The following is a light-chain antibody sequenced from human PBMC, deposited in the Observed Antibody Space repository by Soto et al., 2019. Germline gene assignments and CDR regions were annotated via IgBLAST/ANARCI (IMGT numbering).Light chain of an antibody. CDR2: DVS. Sequence: QSVLTQPASVSGSPGQSITISCTGTSSDVGGYNYVSWYQQHPGKAPKLMIYDVSNRPSGVSNRFSGSKSGNTASLTISGLQAEDEADYYCSSYTSSYVFGTGTKVTAL. CDR1: SSDVGGYNY. J-gene: IGLJ1*01. CDR3: SSYTSSYV. V-gene: IGLV2-14*01.